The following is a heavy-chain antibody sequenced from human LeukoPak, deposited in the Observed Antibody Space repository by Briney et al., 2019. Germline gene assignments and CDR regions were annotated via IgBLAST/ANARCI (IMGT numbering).Heavy chain of an antibody. Sequence: ETLSLTCTVSGYSIRSGYYWGWIRQPPGKGLEWVANIKHDGSEDYYLDSVKGRFTISRDNAKSSMWLQMNSLRDEDTAVYYCARDQTPFYWGQGSLVTVSS. D-gene: IGHD2-15*01. CDR2: IKHDGSED. CDR1: GYSIRSGYY. CDR3: ARDQTPFY. J-gene: IGHJ4*02. V-gene: IGHV3-7*01.